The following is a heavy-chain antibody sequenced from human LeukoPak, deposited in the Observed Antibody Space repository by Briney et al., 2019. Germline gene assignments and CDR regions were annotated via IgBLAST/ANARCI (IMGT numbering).Heavy chain of an antibody. CDR2: IDPDSGVT. CDR1: GYTFIAYD. D-gene: IGHD3-22*01. V-gene: IGHV1-2*02. Sequence: ASVKVSCKASGYTFIAYDMHWVRQAPGQGLEWMGRIDPDSGVTSYAQKFQGRVTMTRDTSISTAYMELSRLRSDDTAVYYCAREYYDNSGRKHAFDIWGQGTVVTVSS. CDR3: AREYYDNSGRKHAFDI. J-gene: IGHJ3*02.